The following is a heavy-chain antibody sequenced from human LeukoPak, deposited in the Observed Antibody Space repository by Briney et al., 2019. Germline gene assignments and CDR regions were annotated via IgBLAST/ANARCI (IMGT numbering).Heavy chain of an antibody. J-gene: IGHJ5*02. V-gene: IGHV3-23*01. CDR1: GFTFSSHA. CDR2: LSGSGGVT. Sequence: GGSLRLSCAASGFTFSSHAMTWVRQAPGKGLEWVSALSGSGGVTYYADSVKGRFTISKDNSKNTLYLQMNSLRVEDTAVYYCAKDYLYDYVSWGQGTLVAVSS. CDR3: AKDYLYDYVS. D-gene: IGHD3-16*01.